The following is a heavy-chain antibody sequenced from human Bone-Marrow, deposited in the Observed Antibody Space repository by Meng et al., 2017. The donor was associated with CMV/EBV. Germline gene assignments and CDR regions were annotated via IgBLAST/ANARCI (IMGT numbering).Heavy chain of an antibody. Sequence: GESLKISCAASGFTFSSYSMNWVRQAPGKGLEWVAFIRYDGSNKYYADSVKGRFTISRDNSKNTLYLQMNSLRTEDTAVYFCAKDNGYTYGHASDYWGQGTLVTVSS. J-gene: IGHJ4*02. CDR1: GFTFSSYS. V-gene: IGHV3-30*02. D-gene: IGHD5-12*01. CDR2: IRYDGSNK. CDR3: AKDNGYTYGHASDY.